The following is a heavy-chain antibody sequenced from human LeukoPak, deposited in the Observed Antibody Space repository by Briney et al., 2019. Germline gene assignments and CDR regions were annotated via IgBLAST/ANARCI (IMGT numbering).Heavy chain of an antibody. CDR1: GGTFSSYA. D-gene: IGHD6-25*01. V-gene: IGHV1-69*05. CDR2: IIPIFGTA. J-gene: IGHJ5*02. Sequence: SVKVSCKASGGTFSSYAISWVRQAPGQGLEWMGRIIPIFGTANYAQKFQGRVTITTDESTSTAYMELSSLRSEDTAVYYCAITPRGYFNWFDPWGQGTLVTVSS. CDR3: AITPRGYFNWFDP.